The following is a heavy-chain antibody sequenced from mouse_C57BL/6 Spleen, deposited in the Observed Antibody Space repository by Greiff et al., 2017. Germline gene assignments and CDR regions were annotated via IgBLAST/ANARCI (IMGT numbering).Heavy chain of an antibody. CDR2: ISSGSSTI. Sequence: EVKVVESGGGLVKPGGSLKLSCAASGFTFSDYGMHWVRQAPEKGLEWVAYISSGSSTIYYADTVKGRFTISRDNAKNTLFMQMTSLRSEDTAMYYCARGAQATDYFDYWGQGTTLTVSS. D-gene: IGHD3-2*02. CDR1: GFTFSDYG. V-gene: IGHV5-17*01. J-gene: IGHJ2*01. CDR3: ARGAQATDYFDY.